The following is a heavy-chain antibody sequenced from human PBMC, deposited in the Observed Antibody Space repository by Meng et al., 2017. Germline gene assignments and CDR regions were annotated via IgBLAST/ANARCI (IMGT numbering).Heavy chain of an antibody. CDR1: ALSLRASGVG. D-gene: IGHD2-2*02. V-gene: IGHV2-5*02. CDR3: AHIPNVKIPTYHFDY. J-gene: IGHJ4*02. Sequence: RVKPTPTLTLTCASPALSLRASGVGGCWTRQPPAKALVWLALIYDDDDKRYSPSLKSRLTITNDTSKNHVVRTITNMDPVDTATYCRAHIPNVKIPTYHFDYWGQGTLVTVSS. CDR2: IYDDDDK.